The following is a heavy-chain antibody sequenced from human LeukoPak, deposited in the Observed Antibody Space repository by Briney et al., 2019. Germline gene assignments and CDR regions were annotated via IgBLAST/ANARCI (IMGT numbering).Heavy chain of an antibody. D-gene: IGHD1-1*01. V-gene: IGHV4-59*08. CDR3: ARHLRFGTNWYIDS. Sequence: SETLSLVCTVSSGTISNYYWSWIRQPPGKGLEWIGNIYYTGTTHYNPSLKSRVHITLDTPKNHFSLNLSSVTAADTAFYYCARHLRFGTNWYIDSWGQGTLVTVSS. CDR1: SGTISNYY. J-gene: IGHJ4*02. CDR2: IYYTGTT.